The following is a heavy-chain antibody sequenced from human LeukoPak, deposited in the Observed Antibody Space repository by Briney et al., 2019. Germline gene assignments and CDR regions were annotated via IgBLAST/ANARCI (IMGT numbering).Heavy chain of an antibody. CDR1: GYTFTGYY. V-gene: IGHV1-2*02. Sequence: GASVKVSCKASGYTFTGYYMHWVRQAPGQGLEWMGWINPNSGGTNYAQKFQGRVAMTRDTSISTAYMELRSLRSDDTAVYYCARLIEMGAFDIWGQGTMVTVSS. J-gene: IGHJ3*02. CDR2: INPNSGGT. D-gene: IGHD5-24*01. CDR3: ARLIEMGAFDI.